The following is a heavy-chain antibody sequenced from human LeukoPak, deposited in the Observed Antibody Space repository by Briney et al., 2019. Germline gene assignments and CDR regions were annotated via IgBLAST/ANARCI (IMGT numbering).Heavy chain of an antibody. D-gene: IGHD2-15*01. CDR1: GGSISSSSYY. CDR2: IYYSGST. J-gene: IGHJ4*02. Sequence: PSETLSLTCTVSGGSISSSSYYWGWIRQPPGKGLEWIGSIYYSGSTNYNPSLKSRVTISVDTSKDQFSLKLSSVTAADTAVYYCASARFGGGSGYYWGQGTLVTVSS. CDR3: ASARFGGGSGYY. V-gene: IGHV4-39*07.